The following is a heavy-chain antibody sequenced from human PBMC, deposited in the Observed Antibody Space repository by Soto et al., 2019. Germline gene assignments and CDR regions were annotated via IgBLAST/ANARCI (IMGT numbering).Heavy chain of an antibody. Sequence: GGSLRLSCAASGFTFSSYAMSWVRQAPGKGLEWVSAISGSGGSTYYADSVKGRFTISRDNSKNTLYLQMNSLRAEDTAVYYCARQCSSTSCYASRGVAFDIWGQGTMVTVSS. CDR1: GFTFSSYA. D-gene: IGHD2-2*01. J-gene: IGHJ3*02. CDR3: ARQCSSTSCYASRGVAFDI. CDR2: ISGSGGST. V-gene: IGHV3-23*01.